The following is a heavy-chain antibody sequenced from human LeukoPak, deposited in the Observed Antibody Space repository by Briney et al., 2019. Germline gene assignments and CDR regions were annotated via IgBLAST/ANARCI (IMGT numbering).Heavy chain of an antibody. J-gene: IGHJ4*02. V-gene: IGHV3-21*01. D-gene: IGHD6-19*01. CDR3: AGIGVAGQFDY. CDR1: GFTFSRYS. CDR2: ISSHKTYI. Sequence: GGSLRLSCAASGFTFSRYSMNWVRQAPGKGPEWVSYISSHKTYIYYADSVKDRFTISRDNAKSSLYLQVNSLRAEDTAVYYCAGIGVAGQFDYWGQGTLATVSS.